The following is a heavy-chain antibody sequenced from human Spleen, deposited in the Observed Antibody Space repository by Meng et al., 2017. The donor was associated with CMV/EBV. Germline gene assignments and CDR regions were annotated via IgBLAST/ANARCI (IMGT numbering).Heavy chain of an antibody. J-gene: IGHJ6*02. CDR1: GFTFSSYA. CDR3: AKEGPVVLLWFGDLFPLDV. Sequence: GGSLRLSCTASGFTFSSYAMSWVRQAPGKGLEWVSAISASGGSTYYADSVKGRFTISRDNSKNTLYVQMNSLRAEDTAVYSCAKEGPVVLLWFGDLFPLDVWGQGTAVTVSS. CDR2: ISASGGST. D-gene: IGHD3-10*01. V-gene: IGHV3-23*01.